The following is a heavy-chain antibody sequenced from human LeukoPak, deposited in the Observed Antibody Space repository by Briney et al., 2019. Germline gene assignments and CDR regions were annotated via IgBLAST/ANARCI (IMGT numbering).Heavy chain of an antibody. CDR2: IYYSGST. CDR3: ASIPRGSWYYFDY. CDR1: GGSISSTNYY. Sequence: SETLSLTCTVSGGSISSTNYYWGWIRQPPGKGLEWIGSIYYSGSTYYNPSLKSRVTISVDTSKNQFSLKLSSVTAADTAVYYCASIPRGSWYYFDYWGQGTLVTVSS. J-gene: IGHJ4*02. D-gene: IGHD6-13*01. V-gene: IGHV4-39*01.